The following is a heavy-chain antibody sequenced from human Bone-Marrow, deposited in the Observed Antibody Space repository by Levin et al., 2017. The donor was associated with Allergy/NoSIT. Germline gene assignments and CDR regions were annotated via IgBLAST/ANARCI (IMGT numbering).Heavy chain of an antibody. Sequence: GESLKISCAGSEYTFATYWIGWVRQMPGKGLEWMGIVYPGGPGPIYSPSFEGQVTMSADKSSNTAYLQWSSLKASDTAIYYCARHTEMVRGSGYYYYYMDVWGKGTTVTVSS. V-gene: IGHV5-51*01. CDR1: EYTFATYW. D-gene: IGHD5-18*01. CDR2: VYPGGPGP. CDR3: ARHTEMVRGSGYYYYYMDV. J-gene: IGHJ6*03.